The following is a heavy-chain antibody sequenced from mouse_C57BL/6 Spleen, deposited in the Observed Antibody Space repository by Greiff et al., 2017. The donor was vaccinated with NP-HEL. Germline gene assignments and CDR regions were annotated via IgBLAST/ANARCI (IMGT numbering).Heavy chain of an antibody. J-gene: IGHJ3*01. D-gene: IGHD3-2*02. CDR2: IYPGDGDT. V-gene: IGHV1-82*01. CDR1: GYAFSSSW. CDR3: ARGGLRLPFAY. Sequence: QVQLKQSGPELVKPGASVKISCKASGYAFSSSWMNWVKQRPGKGLEWIGRIYPGDGDTNYNGKFKGKATLTADKSSSTAYMQLSSLTSEDSAVYYCARGGLRLPFAYWGQGTLVTVSA.